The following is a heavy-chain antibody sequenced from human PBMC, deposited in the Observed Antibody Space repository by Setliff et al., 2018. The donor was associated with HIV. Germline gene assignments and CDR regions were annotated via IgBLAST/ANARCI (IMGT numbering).Heavy chain of an antibody. Sequence: ASVKVSCKASGYTLTSHYIHWVRQAPGQGLEWMGWINVNNDATNYAQKFQGRVSMTRDTSISTAYMEVSSLRSDDTAVYYCAREGSPIYYFDYWSQGTLVTVSS. V-gene: IGHV1-2*02. CDR1: GYTLTSHY. D-gene: IGHD3-10*01. CDR2: INVNNDAT. CDR3: AREGSPIYYFDY. J-gene: IGHJ4*02.